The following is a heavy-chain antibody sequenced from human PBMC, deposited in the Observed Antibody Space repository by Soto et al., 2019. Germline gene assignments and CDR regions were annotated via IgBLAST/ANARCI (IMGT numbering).Heavy chain of an antibody. CDR1: GFTFSRYG. V-gene: IGHV3-21*01. CDR2: ISMTTSYV. J-gene: IGHJ5*01. Sequence: EVQLVESGGGQVKPGGSVRLSCAASGFTFSRYGMSWVRQAPGKGLEWVSSISMTTSYVYYADSVKGRFSISRDNAKKILYLEMYALRTEDTAVYYCARDPSEGRVGNWFESWGQGTLVTVSS. CDR3: ARDPSEGRVGNWFES. D-gene: IGHD2-2*01.